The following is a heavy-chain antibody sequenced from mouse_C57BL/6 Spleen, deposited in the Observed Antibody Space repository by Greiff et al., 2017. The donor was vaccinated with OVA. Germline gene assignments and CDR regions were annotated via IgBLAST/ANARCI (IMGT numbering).Heavy chain of an antibody. CDR3: AYGARGEWITTTDWYFDV. CDR2: INPSSGYT. D-gene: IGHD2-4*01. Sequence: QVQLQQSGAELAKPGASVKLSCKASGYTFTSYWMHWVKQRPGQGLEWIGYINPSSGYTKYNQKFKDKATLTADKSSSTAYMQLSSLTYEDSAVYYCAYGARGEWITTTDWYFDVWGTGTTVTVSS. CDR1: GYTFTSYW. V-gene: IGHV1-7*01. J-gene: IGHJ1*03.